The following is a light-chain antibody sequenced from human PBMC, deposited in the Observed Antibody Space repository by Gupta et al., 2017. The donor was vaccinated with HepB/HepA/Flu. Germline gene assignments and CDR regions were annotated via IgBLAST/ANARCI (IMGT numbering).Light chain of an antibody. CDR1: QSVSSSY. J-gene: IGKJ4*01. CDR3: QQYGSSPLT. CDR2: GAS. Sequence: ENVLTQSPGTLSLSPGERATLSCRASQSVSSSYLAWYQQKPGQAPRLLTYGASSRATGIPDRFSGSGSGTDFTLTISRLEPEDFAVYYCQQYGSSPLTFGGGTKVEIK. V-gene: IGKV3-20*01.